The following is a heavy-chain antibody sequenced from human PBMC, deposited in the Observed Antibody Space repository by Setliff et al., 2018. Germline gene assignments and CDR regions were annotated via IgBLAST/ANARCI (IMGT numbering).Heavy chain of an antibody. D-gene: IGHD3-10*01. CDR1: GHTFTSYF. CDR2: INAGNGNT. J-gene: IGHJ5*02. V-gene: IGHV1-3*01. Sequence: ASVKVSCKASGHTFTSYFMQWVRQAPGQSLEWMGWINAGNGNTKYSQKFQGRVTITRDTSASTAYMELSSLRSEDTAVYFCAGVLRDYYGSGSYYNWFDPWGQGTLVTVSS. CDR3: AGVLRDYYGSGSYYNWFDP.